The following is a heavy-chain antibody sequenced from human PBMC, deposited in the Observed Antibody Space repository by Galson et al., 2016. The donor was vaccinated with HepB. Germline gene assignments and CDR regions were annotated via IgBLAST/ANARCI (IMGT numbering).Heavy chain of an antibody. J-gene: IGHJ5*01. D-gene: IGHD2-8*01. Sequence: TLSLTCTVAGGSISSGDYFWTWIRHHPGRGLELIAYIFYSANTGSTYYNPPLKSRAAMSVDTSRNQFSLSLSSVTAADTAVYYCARGTEGTETGVWFDPWGQGTLVSVSS. V-gene: IGHV4-31*03. CDR1: GGSISSGDYF. CDR2: IFYSANTGST. CDR3: ARGTEGTETGVWFDP.